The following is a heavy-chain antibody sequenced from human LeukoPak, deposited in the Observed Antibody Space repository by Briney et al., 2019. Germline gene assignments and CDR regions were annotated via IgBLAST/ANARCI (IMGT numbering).Heavy chain of an antibody. J-gene: IGHJ3*01. CDR2: INHSGST. Sequence: KPSETLSLTCAVYGGSFRDYYWSWIRPPPGKGLEWIGEINHSGSTNYNPSLKSRVTISLDTSKNQFSLKLTSLTAAETAVYYCAKAPYLSTGSWGQGILVAVSS. CDR1: GGSFRDYY. CDR3: AKAPYLSTGS. D-gene: IGHD3-22*01. V-gene: IGHV4-34*01.